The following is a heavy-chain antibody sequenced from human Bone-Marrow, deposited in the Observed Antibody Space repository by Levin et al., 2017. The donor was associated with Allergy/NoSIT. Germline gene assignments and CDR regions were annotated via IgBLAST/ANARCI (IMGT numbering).Heavy chain of an antibody. D-gene: IGHD6-6*01. Sequence: LGGSLRLSCAASGFSVSNNFLNWVRQVPGKGLEWVSLIYSGGSTHYADSVKGRFTISRDNSRNTLYLQMNSLRVEDTAVYYCARDGQGHSSSPYWGQGTLVTVSS. CDR2: IYSGGST. V-gene: IGHV3-66*01. CDR1: GFSVSNNF. J-gene: IGHJ4*02. CDR3: ARDGQGHSSSPY.